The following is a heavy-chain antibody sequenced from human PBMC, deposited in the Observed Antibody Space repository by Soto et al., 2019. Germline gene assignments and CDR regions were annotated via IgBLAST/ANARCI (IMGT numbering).Heavy chain of an antibody. CDR3: ARADLRNTEGGMDV. V-gene: IGHV5-51*01. CDR2: IYPGDSET. Sequence: PGKGLEWMGIIYPGDSETRYSPSFQGQVTISVDKATSTAYLQWSSLKASDTAMYYCARADLRNTEGGMDVGGQGTTVTVSS. D-gene: IGHD3-3*01. J-gene: IGHJ6*02.